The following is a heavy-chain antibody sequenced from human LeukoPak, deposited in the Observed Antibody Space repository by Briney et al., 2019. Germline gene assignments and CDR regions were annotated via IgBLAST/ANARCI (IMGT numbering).Heavy chain of an antibody. CDR2: ISGSGGRT. CDR3: AAYPPYYFDY. CDR1: GFTFSSYA. J-gene: IGHJ4*02. Sequence: GRSLRLSCAASGFTFSSYAMSRVRQAPGKGLEWVSAISGSGGRTYYADSVKGRFTISRDNSKNTLYLQMNSLRAEDTAVYYCAAYPPYYFDYWGQGTLVTVSS. V-gene: IGHV3-23*01.